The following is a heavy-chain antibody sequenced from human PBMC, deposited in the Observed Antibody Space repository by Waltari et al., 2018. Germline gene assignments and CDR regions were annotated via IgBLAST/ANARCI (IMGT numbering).Heavy chain of an antibody. D-gene: IGHD1-26*01. Sequence: EVQLLESGGGLVQPGGSLRLSCAASGFTFSSYAMSWVRQAPGKGLEWVSAISGSGGSTDYADSVKGRFTISRDNSKNTLYLQMNSLRAEDTAVYYCAKDQSLVGATSDYWGQGTLVTVSS. V-gene: IGHV3-23*01. CDR2: ISGSGGST. CDR3: AKDQSLVGATSDY. J-gene: IGHJ4*02. CDR1: GFTFSSYA.